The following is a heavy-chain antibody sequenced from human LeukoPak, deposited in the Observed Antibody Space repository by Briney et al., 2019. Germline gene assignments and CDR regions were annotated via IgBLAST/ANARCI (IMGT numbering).Heavy chain of an antibody. V-gene: IGHV4-59*08. CDR3: ARRKGSGGYKDWFDP. D-gene: IGHD6-19*01. CDR1: GGSISSFY. Sequence: KTSETLSLTRTVSGGSISSFYWSWIRQPPGKGLEWIGYINYSGSAGYNPSLKSRVTMSVDTSKNQFSLELNSVTAADTAIYYCARRKGSGGYKDWFDPWGQGTLVTVSS. J-gene: IGHJ5*02. CDR2: INYSGSA.